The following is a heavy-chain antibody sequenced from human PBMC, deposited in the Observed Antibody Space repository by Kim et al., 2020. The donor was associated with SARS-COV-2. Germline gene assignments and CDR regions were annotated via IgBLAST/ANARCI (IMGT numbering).Heavy chain of an antibody. J-gene: IGHJ5*02. Sequence: ASVKVSCKASGYTFTSYAMHWVRQAPGQRLEWMGWINAGNGNTKYSQKFQGRVTITRDTSASTAYMELSSLRSEDTAVYYCARGTKQWLVPNHGWFDPWGQGTLVTVSS. CDR1: GYTFTSYA. D-gene: IGHD6-19*01. CDR2: INAGNGNT. V-gene: IGHV1-3*01. CDR3: ARGTKQWLVPNHGWFDP.